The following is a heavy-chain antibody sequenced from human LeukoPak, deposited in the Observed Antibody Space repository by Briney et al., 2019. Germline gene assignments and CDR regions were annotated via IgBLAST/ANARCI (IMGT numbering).Heavy chain of an antibody. J-gene: IGHJ4*02. CDR3: ARGGDTAMVLDH. CDR1: GFTLSSYA. Sequence: GGSLRLSCAASGFTLSSYAMHWVRQAPGKGLEWVAVISYDGSNKYYADSVKGRFTISRDNSKNTLYLQMNSLRAEDTAVYYCARGGDTAMVLDHWGQGTLVTVSS. D-gene: IGHD5-18*01. CDR2: ISYDGSNK. V-gene: IGHV3-30*04.